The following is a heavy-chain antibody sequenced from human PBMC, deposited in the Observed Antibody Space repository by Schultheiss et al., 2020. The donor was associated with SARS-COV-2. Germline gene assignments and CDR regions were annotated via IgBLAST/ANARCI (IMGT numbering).Heavy chain of an antibody. D-gene: IGHD6-13*01. V-gene: IGHV4-30-2*01. Sequence: SQTLSLTCAVSGGSISSGGYSWSWIRQPPGKGLEWIGYIYHSGSTYYNPSLKSRVTISVDRSKNQFSLKLSSVTAADTAVYYCARHAAAAGTEFDYWGQGTLVTVSS. CDR1: GGSISSGGYS. J-gene: IGHJ4*02. CDR3: ARHAAAAGTEFDY. CDR2: IYHSGST.